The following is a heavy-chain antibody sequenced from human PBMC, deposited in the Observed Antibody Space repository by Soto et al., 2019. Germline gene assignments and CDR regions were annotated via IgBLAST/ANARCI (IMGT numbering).Heavy chain of an antibody. V-gene: IGHV4-4*07. CDR2: IHSSGST. D-gene: IGHD6-13*01. CDR1: GASMNSYH. Sequence: SETLSLTCTVSGASMNSYHWSWIRQPAGKGLEWIGHIHSSGSTNYNPSLKSRVTMSVDTSKNQFSLRLMSLTAADTAVYYCARDQGVAAAGITWFDPWGQGSLVTVSS. J-gene: IGHJ5*02. CDR3: ARDQGVAAAGITWFDP.